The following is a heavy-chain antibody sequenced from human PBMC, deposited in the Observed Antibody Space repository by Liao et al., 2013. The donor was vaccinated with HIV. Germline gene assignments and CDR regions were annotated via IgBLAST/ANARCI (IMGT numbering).Heavy chain of an antibody. J-gene: IGHJ2*01. CDR1: GGSISSGSYY. CDR2: IYTGMSTTGTT. Sequence: QVQLQESGPGLVKPSQTLSLTCTVSGGSISSGSYYWSWIRQPAGKGLEWIGRIYTGMSTTGTTNYNPSLKSRVTMSVDTSKNHFSLNLSSVTAADTAVYYCARDRGIGWYFDLWGRGTLVTVSS. CDR3: ARDRGIGWYFDL. V-gene: IGHV4-61*02. D-gene: IGHD6-13*01.